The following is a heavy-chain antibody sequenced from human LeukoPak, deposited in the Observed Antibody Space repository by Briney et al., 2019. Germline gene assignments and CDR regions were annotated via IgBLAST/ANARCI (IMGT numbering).Heavy chain of an antibody. CDR3: ARNWGAKEDFDY. CDR2: INPNSDVT. J-gene: IGHJ4*02. CDR1: GYTFTDYY. D-gene: IGHD7-27*01. Sequence: ASVKVSCKASGYTFTDYYIHWVRQAPGQGLQYMGWINPNSDVTNYAQKFQGRVTMTRDTSISTAYMELSRLRSDDTAVYYCARNWGAKEDFDYWGQGTLVTVSS. V-gene: IGHV1-2*02.